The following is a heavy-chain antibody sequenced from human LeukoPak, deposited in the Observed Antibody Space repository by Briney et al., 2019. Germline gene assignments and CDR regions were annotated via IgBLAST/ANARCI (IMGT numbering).Heavy chain of an antibody. V-gene: IGHV1-69*16. CDR3: ARDPYYYDSSGYYI. CDR2: IIPILGIA. CDR1: GGTFSSYT. D-gene: IGHD3-22*01. J-gene: IGHJ4*02. Sequence: SVKVSCKASGGTFSSYTISWVRQAPGQGLEWMGRIIPILGIANYAQKFQGRVTITTDESTSTAYMELSSLRSEDTAVYYCARDPYYYDSSGYYIWGQGTLVTVSS.